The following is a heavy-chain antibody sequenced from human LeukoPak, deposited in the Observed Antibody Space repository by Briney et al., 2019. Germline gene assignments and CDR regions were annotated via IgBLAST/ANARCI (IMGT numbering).Heavy chain of an antibody. CDR2: IYYSGST. V-gene: IGHV4-39*07. CDR3: ARLRYAFSPFFDY. CDR1: GGSVSSSSDY. Sequence: PSETLSLTCTVSGGSVSSSSDYWGWIRQPPGKALAWIGSIYYSGSTNYNPSLKSRVTISVDTSKNQFSLKLSSVTAADTAVYYCARLRYAFSPFFDYWGQGTLVTVSS. J-gene: IGHJ4*02. D-gene: IGHD3-3*01.